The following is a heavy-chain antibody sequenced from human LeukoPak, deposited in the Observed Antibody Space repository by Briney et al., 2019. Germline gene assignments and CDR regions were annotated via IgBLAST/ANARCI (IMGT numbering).Heavy chain of an antibody. V-gene: IGHV3-20*04. J-gene: IGHJ6*03. CDR1: GFTFDDYG. Sequence: TGGSLRLSCAASGFTFDDYGMSWVRQAPGKGLEWVSGINWNGGSTVYADSVKGRFTISRDNAKNSLYLQMNSLRAEDTALYYCARATAGSESSGWYSSDYYYYMDVWGKGTTVTVSS. CDR2: INWNGGST. D-gene: IGHD6-19*01. CDR3: ARATAGSESSGWYSSDYYYYMDV.